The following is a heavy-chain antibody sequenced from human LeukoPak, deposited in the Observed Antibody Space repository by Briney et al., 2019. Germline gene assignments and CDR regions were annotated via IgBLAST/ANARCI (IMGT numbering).Heavy chain of an antibody. J-gene: IGHJ4*02. Sequence: SQTLSLTCTVSGGSISSGGYSWSWIRQPPGKGLEWIGYIYHSGSTYYNPSLKSRVTISVDRSKNQFSLKLSSVTAADTAVYYCARVRAPHYFDYWGQGTLVTVSS. CDR1: GGSISSGGYS. CDR3: ARVRAPHYFDY. CDR2: IYHSGST. V-gene: IGHV4-30-2*01.